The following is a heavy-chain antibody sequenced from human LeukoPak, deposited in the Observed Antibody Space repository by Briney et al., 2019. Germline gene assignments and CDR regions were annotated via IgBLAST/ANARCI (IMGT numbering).Heavy chain of an antibody. CDR3: ARQGSGYSPTYYYYMDV. D-gene: IGHD5-18*01. CDR1: GYSFTSYW. CDR2: IYPADFDT. V-gene: IGHV5-51*01. J-gene: IGHJ6*03. Sequence: GESLKISCKASGYSFTSYWIGWVRQMPGEGLEWMGIIYPADFDTTYSPSFQGQVTISADKSISTAYLQWSSLKASDTAMYYCARQGSGYSPTYYYYMDVWGKGTTVTISS.